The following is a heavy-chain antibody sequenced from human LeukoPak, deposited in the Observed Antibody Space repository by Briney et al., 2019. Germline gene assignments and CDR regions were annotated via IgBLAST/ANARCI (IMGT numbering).Heavy chain of an antibody. Sequence: RASETLSLTCTVSGGSISSYYWSWIRQPPGKGQEWIGDIYYSGNTNYNPSLKSRVTISVDTSKNQFSLKLSSVTAADTAMYYCARGWTLKTPLGRVAGTSSRRGRYFDYWGQGTLVTVSS. CDR3: ARGWTLKTPLGRVAGTSSRRGRYFDY. V-gene: IGHV4-59*01. J-gene: IGHJ4*01. D-gene: IGHD6-19*01. CDR1: GGSISSYY. CDR2: IYYSGNT.